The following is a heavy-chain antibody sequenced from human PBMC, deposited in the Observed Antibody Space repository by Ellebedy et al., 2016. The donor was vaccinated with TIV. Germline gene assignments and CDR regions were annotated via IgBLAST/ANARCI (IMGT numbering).Heavy chain of an antibody. CDR2: ISSSSGYT. CDR3: AKDYYGSGSYSSD. J-gene: IGHJ4*02. Sequence: GGSLRPSCAASGFTFSDYYMSWIRQAPGKGLEWVSYISSSSGYTNYADSVKGRFTISRDNAKKSLYLRMNSLRAEDTAVYYCAKDYYGSGSYSSDWGQGTLVTVSS. CDR1: GFTFSDYY. D-gene: IGHD3-10*01. V-gene: IGHV3-11*06.